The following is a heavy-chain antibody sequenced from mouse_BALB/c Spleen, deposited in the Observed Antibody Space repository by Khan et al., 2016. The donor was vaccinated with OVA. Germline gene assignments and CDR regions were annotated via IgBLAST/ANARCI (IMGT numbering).Heavy chain of an antibody. D-gene: IGHD2-14*01. J-gene: IGHJ4*01. Sequence: QVQLKESGPGLVAPSQSPSITCTVSGFSLSRYNIHWVRQPPGKGLEWLGMIWGGGGTDYNSTLKSRLSISKGNSKSQVFLKMNSLQTDDTAMYYCARAYYRYDGYYAMDYWGQGTSVTVSS. V-gene: IGHV2-6-4*01. CDR2: IWGGGGT. CDR3: ARAYYRYDGYYAMDY. CDR1: GFSLSRYN.